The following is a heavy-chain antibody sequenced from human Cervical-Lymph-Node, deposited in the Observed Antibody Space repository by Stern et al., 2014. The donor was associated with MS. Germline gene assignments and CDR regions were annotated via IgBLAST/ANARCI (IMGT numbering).Heavy chain of an antibody. V-gene: IGHV3-21*01. CDR1: GFTSSNYG. D-gene: IGHD2-2*01. CDR2: ISSGGSNK. CDR3: ARHCSSSRCHRYYGMDV. Sequence: EMQLVESGGGLLKPGGSLRLSCVASGFTSSNYGMHWVRQAPGKGLEWVSSISSGGSNKYYADSVKGRLTISRDNAKNSLYLQMNSLRAEDTGVYYCARHCSSSRCHRYYGMDVWGHGTTVTVSS. J-gene: IGHJ6*02.